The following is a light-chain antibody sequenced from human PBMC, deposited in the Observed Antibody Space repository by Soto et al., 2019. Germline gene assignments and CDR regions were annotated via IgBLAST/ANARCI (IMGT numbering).Light chain of an antibody. CDR3: KQYESYHMT. CDR2: KAS. CDR1: QSISSW. V-gene: IGKV1-5*03. J-gene: IGKJ4*01. Sequence: DSQMTQYPSTLSASLGDTVTITCRAGQSISSWLAWYKQKPGKAPKLLISKASTLQSGVPPRFRGSGAGTEFALTISSLQPDDFATYYCKQYESYHMTFGGGTKVESK.